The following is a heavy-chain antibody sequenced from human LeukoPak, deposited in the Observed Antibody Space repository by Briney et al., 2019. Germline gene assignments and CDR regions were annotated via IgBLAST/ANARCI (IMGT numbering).Heavy chain of an antibody. CDR1: GFTFSSYG. CDR2: ISYDGSNK. Sequence: GGSLRLSRAASGFTFSSYGMHWVRQAPGKGLEWVAVISYDGSNKYYADSVKGRFTISRDNSKNTLYLQMNSLRAEDTAVYYCAKDTRPLGFYSSSSDYYYYGMDVWGQGTTVTVSS. CDR3: AKDTRPLGFYSSSSDYYYYGMDV. V-gene: IGHV3-30*18. D-gene: IGHD6-6*01. J-gene: IGHJ6*02.